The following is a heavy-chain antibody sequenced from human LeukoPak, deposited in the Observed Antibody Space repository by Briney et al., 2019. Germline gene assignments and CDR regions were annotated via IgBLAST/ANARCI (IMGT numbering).Heavy chain of an antibody. CDR3: ARRAGEYSHPYDY. D-gene: IGHD4-17*01. V-gene: IGHV3-53*01. Sequence: GGSLRLSCTVSGFTVSSNSMSWVRQAPGKGLEWVSFIYSGGNTLYSDSVKGRFTISRDNSKNTLYLQMNSLRAEDTAVYYCARRAGEYSHPYDYWGQGTLVTVSS. J-gene: IGHJ4*02. CDR2: IYSGGNT. CDR1: GFTVSSNS.